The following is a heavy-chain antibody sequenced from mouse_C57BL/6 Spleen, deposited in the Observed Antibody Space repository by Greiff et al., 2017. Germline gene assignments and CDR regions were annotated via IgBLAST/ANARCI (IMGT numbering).Heavy chain of an antibody. CDR1: GYSITSGYY. CDR2: ISYDGSN. Sequence: EVQLQQSGPGLVKPSQSLSLTCSVTGYSITSGYYWNWIRQFPGNKLEWMGYISYDGSNNYNPSLKNRISITRDTSKNQFFLKLHSVTTEDTATYYCAREGGRDYGSSWYFDVWGTGTTVTVSS. D-gene: IGHD1-1*01. CDR3: AREGGRDYGSSWYFDV. V-gene: IGHV3-6*01. J-gene: IGHJ1*03.